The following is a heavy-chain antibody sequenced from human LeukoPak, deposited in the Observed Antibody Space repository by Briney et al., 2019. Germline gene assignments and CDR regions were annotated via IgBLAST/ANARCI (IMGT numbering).Heavy chain of an antibody. D-gene: IGHD3-3*01. CDR1: GGTFSSYA. V-gene: IGHV1-69*01. CDR3: ARDPFWSGYPYYYYYGMDV. Sequence: SVKVSCKASGGTFSSYAISWVRQAPGQGLEWMGGIIPIFGAANYAQKFQGRVTITADESTSTAYMELSSLRSEDTAVYYCARDPFWSGYPYYYYYGMDVWAKGPRSPSP. J-gene: IGHJ6*02. CDR2: IIPIFGAA.